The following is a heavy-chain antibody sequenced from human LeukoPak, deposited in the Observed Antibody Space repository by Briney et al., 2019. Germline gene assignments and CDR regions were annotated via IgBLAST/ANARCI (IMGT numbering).Heavy chain of an antibody. J-gene: IGHJ5*02. Sequence: GASVKVSCTASGYTFTGYYMHWVRQAPGQGLEWMGWINPNSGGTNYAQKFQGWVTMTRDTSISTAYMELSRLRSDDTAVYYCAREQQLVGGGNWFDPWGQGTLVTVSS. V-gene: IGHV1-2*04. CDR1: GYTFTGYY. D-gene: IGHD6-13*01. CDR2: INPNSGGT. CDR3: AREQQLVGGGNWFDP.